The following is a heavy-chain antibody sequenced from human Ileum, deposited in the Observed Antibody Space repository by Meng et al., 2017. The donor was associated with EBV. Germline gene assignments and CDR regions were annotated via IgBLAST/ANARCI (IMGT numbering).Heavy chain of an antibody. J-gene: IGHJ4*02. V-gene: IGHV4-30-2*01. CDR3: ARAHPVVYFFDY. CDR2: IQHSGST. CDR1: GGSISSGGHS. D-gene: IGHD4-23*01. Sequence: QAAGSGRGNPSQTLSLTCAVSGGSISSGGHSWSWIRQPPGKGLEWIGDIQHSGSTYYNPSLKSRVTISVDRSRNQFSLKLSSVTAADTAVYYCARAHPVVYFFDYWGQGTLVTVSS.